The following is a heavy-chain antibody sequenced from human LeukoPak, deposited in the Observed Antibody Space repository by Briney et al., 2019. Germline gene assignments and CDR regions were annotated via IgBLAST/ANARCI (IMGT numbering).Heavy chain of an antibody. CDR2: IYWDDDK. CDR1: GFSLSTSGVG. D-gene: IGHD3-10*01. Sequence: SGPTLVKPTQTLTLTCTFSGFSLSTSGVGVGWIRQPPGKALEWLALIYWDDDKRYSPSLKSRLTITKDTSKNQVVLTMTNMDPVDTATYYCARRRTTMVRGTLKTFDYWGQGTLVTVSS. J-gene: IGHJ4*02. V-gene: IGHV2-5*02. CDR3: ARRRTTMVRGTLKTFDY.